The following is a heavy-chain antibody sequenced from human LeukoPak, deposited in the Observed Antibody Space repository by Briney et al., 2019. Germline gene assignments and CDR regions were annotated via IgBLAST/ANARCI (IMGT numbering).Heavy chain of an antibody. Sequence: GGSLRLSCAASGFTVSSNYMSWVRQAPGKGLEWVSVIYSGGSTYYADSVKGRFTISRDNSKNTLYLQMNSLRAEDTAVYYCARDPNLSTVTISLPYYYGMDVWGQGTTVTVSS. J-gene: IGHJ6*02. V-gene: IGHV3-66*01. CDR2: IYSGGST. CDR1: GFTVSSNY. CDR3: ARDPNLSTVTISLPYYYGMDV. D-gene: IGHD4-17*01.